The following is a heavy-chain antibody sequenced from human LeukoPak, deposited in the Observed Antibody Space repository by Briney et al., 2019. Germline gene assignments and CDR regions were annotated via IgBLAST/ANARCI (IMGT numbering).Heavy chain of an antibody. D-gene: IGHD2-15*01. V-gene: IGHV1-2*02. Sequence: ASVKVSCKASGYTFTGSYMHWVRQAPGQGLESMGWSNPNSGGTNYAQKFQGRVTMTRDTSISTAYMELSRLRSGDTAVYYCARVYCGVSCCYNWFDPCGQGTLVTVSS. CDR2: SNPNSGGT. CDR1: GYTFTGSY. J-gene: IGHJ5*02. CDR3: ARVYCGVSCCYNWFDP.